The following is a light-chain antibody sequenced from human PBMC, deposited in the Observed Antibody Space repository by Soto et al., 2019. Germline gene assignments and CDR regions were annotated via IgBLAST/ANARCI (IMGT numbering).Light chain of an antibody. J-gene: IGKJ1*01. V-gene: IGKV2-28*01. CDR1: QSLLHSNGYNY. CDR3: MQALQTPWT. CDR2: LGS. Sequence: DIVMTQSPLSLPVTPGEPASISCRSSQSLLHSNGYNYLDWYLQKPGQSPQLLIYLGSNRASGVTDRFSGSGSGTDFTLKISRVEAEDVGVYYCMQALQTPWTFGQGPKVEIK.